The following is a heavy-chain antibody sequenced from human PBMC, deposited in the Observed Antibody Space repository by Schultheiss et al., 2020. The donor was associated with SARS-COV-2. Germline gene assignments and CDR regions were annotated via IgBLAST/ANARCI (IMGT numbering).Heavy chain of an antibody. CDR1: GYSISSGYY. D-gene: IGHD3-3*01. CDR3: ARAGSFTIFGVVYSHNRGYYFDY. J-gene: IGHJ4*02. Sequence: SETLSLTCAVSGYSISSGYYWGWIRQPPGKGLEWIGSIYHSGSTYYNPSLKSRVTISVDTSKNQFSLKLSSVTAADTAVYYCARAGSFTIFGVVYSHNRGYYFDYWGQGTLVTVSS. V-gene: IGHV4-38-2*01. CDR2: IYHSGST.